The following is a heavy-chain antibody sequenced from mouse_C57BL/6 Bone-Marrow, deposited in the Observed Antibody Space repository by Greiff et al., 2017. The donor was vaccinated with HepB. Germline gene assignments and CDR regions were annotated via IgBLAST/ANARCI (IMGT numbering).Heavy chain of an antibody. V-gene: IGHV1-15*01. J-gene: IGHJ4*01. CDR1: GYTFTDYE. CDR3: TRSEGYGDYYAMDY. CDR2: IDPETGGT. Sequence: QVQLQQSGAELVRPGASVTLSCKASGYTFTDYEMHWVKQTPVHGLEWIGAIDPETGGTAYNQKFKGKAILTADKSSSTAYMELRSLTSEDSAVYYCTRSEGYGDYYAMDYWGQGTSVTVSS. D-gene: IGHD2-14*01.